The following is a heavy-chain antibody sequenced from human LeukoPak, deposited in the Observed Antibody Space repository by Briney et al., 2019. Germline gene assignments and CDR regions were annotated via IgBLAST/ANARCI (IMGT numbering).Heavy chain of an antibody. J-gene: IGHJ4*02. V-gene: IGHV3-23*01. D-gene: IGHD3-3*01. CDR2: ISGSGGST. Sequence: PGGSLRLSCAASGFTFSSYAMSWVRQAPGKGLEWVSAISGSGGSTYYADSVKGRFTISRDNSKNTLYLQMNSLRAEDTAVYYCATQRFLEWLLYRGRGKDFDYWGQGTLVTVSS. CDR3: ATQRFLEWLLYRGRGKDFDY. CDR1: GFTFSSYA.